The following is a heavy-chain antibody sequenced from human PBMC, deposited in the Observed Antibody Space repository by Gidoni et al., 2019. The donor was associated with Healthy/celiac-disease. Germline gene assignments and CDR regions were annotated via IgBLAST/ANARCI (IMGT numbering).Heavy chain of an antibody. D-gene: IGHD1-7*01. J-gene: IGHJ6*02. CDR1: GFTFSSYS. CDR3: ARDSGTTYVLDYYGMDV. CDR2: ISSSSSYI. Sequence: EVQLVESGGGLVKPGGSLRLSCAASGFTFSSYSMNWVRQAPGKGLEWVSSISSSSSYIYYADSVKGRFTISRDNAKNSLYLQMNSLRAEDTAVYYCARDSGTTYVLDYYGMDVWGQGTTVTVSS. V-gene: IGHV3-21*01.